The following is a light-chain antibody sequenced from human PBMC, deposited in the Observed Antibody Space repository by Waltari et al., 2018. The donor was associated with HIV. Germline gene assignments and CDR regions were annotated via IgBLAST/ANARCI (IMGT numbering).Light chain of an antibody. CDR1: SSDVGRYKL. Sequence: QSALTQPASPGQSIPISCTGTSSDVGRYKLVSWYQQNPDKAPKPMIYEVSKRPSGVSKRFSGSKSGNTASLTISGLQAEDEAAYYCCSYAGSSTLIFGGGTKLTVL. J-gene: IGLJ2*01. V-gene: IGLV2-23*02. CDR3: CSYAGSSTLI. CDR2: EVS.